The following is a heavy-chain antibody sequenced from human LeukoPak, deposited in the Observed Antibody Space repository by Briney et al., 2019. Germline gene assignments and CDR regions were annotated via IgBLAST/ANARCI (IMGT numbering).Heavy chain of an antibody. CDR2: ISYDGSNK. CDR3: ARVRLRLRNDAFDI. V-gene: IGHV3-30-3*01. Sequence: GGSLRLSCAASGFTFSSYAMHWVRQAPGKGLEWVAVISYDGSNKYYADSVKGRFTISRDNSKNTLYLQMNSLRAEDTAVYYCARVRLRLRNDAFDIWGQGTMVTVSS. CDR1: GFTFSSYA. J-gene: IGHJ3*02. D-gene: IGHD4-17*01.